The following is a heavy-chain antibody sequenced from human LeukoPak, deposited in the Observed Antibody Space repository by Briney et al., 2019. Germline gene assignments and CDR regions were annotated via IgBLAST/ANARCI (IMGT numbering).Heavy chain of an antibody. CDR2: INTNTGNP. CDR3: ARGVVTDAFDI. CDR1: GYSENFYG. Sequence: ASVKVSCKTSGYSENFYGITWVRQAPGQGLEWMGWINTNTGNPTYAQGFTGRFVFSLDTSVSTAYLQISSLKAEDTAVYYCARGVVTDAFDIWGQGTMVTVSS. J-gene: IGHJ3*02. D-gene: IGHD2-21*02. V-gene: IGHV7-4-1*02.